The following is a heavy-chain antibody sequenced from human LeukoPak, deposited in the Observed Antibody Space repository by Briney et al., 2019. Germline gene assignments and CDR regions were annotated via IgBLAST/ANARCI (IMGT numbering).Heavy chain of an antibody. CDR2: INTDGSTT. D-gene: IGHD6-19*01. V-gene: IGHV3-74*01. Sequence: GSLRLSCAASGFTFSSDWMHWVRQAPGKGLVWVSRINTDGSTTNYADSVRGRFTISRDNGKNTLYLQMSSLRVEDTAVYYCVRSQSGRSGLFEHWGQGTLVTASS. CDR1: GFTFSSDW. J-gene: IGHJ4*01. CDR3: VRSQSGRSGLFEH.